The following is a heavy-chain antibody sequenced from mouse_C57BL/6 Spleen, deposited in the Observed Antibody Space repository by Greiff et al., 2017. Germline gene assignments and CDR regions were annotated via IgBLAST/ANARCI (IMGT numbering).Heavy chain of an antibody. D-gene: IGHD2-3*01. J-gene: IGHJ2*01. CDR3: ARHDPDCYYEDGYFDY. V-gene: IGHV1-55*01. Sequence: QVQLQQPGAELVKPGASVKMSCKASGYTFTSYWITWVKQRPGQGLEWIGDIYPGSGSTNYNEKFKSKATLTADKSSSTVYMELSRLTSEDSAVYFCARHDPDCYYEDGYFDYWGQGTTLTVSS. CDR1: GYTFTSYW. CDR2: IYPGSGST.